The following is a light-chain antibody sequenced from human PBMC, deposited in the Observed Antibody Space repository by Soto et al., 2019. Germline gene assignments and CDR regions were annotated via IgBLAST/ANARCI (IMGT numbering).Light chain of an antibody. J-gene: IGKJ4*01. CDR3: QQSYSTLT. CDR1: QSVRSW. CDR2: AAS. V-gene: IGKV1-39*01. Sequence: DIQMTQSPSTLSASVGDRVTITCRASQSVRSWLAWYQQKPGKAPKLLIYAASSLQSGVPSRFSGSGSGTDFTLTISSLQPEDFATYYCQQSYSTLTFGGGTKVDIK.